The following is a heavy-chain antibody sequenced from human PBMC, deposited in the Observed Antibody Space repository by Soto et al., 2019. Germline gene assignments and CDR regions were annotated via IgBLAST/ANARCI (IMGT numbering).Heavy chain of an antibody. V-gene: IGHV3-33*01. Sequence: PGGSLRLSCSASGFTFNTFGIHWVRQAPGKGLEWVAVIWYDGNNKYNAESVKGRFTISRDNSKNTVYLQMNSLGDEDTAVYYCARALYSSHWATELNYFYYGMDVWGQGTTVTVSS. CDR3: ARALYSSHWATELNYFYYGMDV. D-gene: IGHD6-13*01. CDR2: IWYDGNNK. J-gene: IGHJ6*02. CDR1: GFTFNTFG.